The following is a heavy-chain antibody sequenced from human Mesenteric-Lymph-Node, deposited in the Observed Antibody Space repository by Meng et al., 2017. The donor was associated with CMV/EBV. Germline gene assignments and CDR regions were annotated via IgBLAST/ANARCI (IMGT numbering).Heavy chain of an antibody. D-gene: IGHD4-23*01. CDR3: ARHQRWLKSEGGFNY. Sequence: QLQPQGSGLLKLSASLSLTGAGYGAPCSGYYWSWIRQPPGKGLEWIGEMNHSGSTNYNPSLKRRVTISVDTSKNQFTLKLTSVTGADTAVYYCARHQRWLKSEGGFNYWGQGTLVTVSS. CDR1: GAPCSGYY. CDR2: MNHSGST. V-gene: IGHV4-34*01. J-gene: IGHJ4*02.